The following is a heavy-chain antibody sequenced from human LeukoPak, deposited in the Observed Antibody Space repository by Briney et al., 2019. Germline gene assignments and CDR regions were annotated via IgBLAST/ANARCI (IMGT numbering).Heavy chain of an antibody. CDR1: GFTVSSNY. CDR2: IYSGGST. Sequence: GGSLRLSCAASGFTVSSNYRSWVRQAPGKGLEWVSVIYSGGSTYYADSVKGRFTISRDNSKNTLYLQMNSLRAEDTAVYYCARDRLLNYYFDYWGQGTLVTVSS. J-gene: IGHJ4*02. CDR3: ARDRLLNYYFDY. V-gene: IGHV3-66*02.